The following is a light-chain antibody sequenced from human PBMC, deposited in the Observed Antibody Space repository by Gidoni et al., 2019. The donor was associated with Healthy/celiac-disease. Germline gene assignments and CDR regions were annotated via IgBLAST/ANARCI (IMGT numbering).Light chain of an antibody. J-gene: IGKJ1*01. CDR3: QKYNSAPPX. CDR1: QAISNY. CDR2: AAS. Sequence: DIQMTQSPSSLSASVGDRVTITCRASQAISNYLAWYQQKPGKVPKLLIYAASTLQSGVPSRFSGSGSGTDFTLTISSLQPEDVATYYCQKYNSAPPXXXQGTKVEIK. V-gene: IGKV1-27*01.